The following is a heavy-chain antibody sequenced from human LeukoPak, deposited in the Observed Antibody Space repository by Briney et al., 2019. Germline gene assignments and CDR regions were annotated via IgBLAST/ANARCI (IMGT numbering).Heavy chain of an antibody. CDR2: IYHSGTT. D-gene: IGHD2-15*01. V-gene: IGHV4-38-2*01. CDR1: GYSISSGYY. J-gene: IGHJ5*02. CDR3: ASLCSGGSCYLESGWFDP. Sequence: SETLSLTCAVSGYSISSGYYWGWIRQPPGKGLEWIGSIYHSGTTYYNPSLKSRVTISVDTSKSQFSLKLSSVAAADTAVYYCASLCSGGSCYLESGWFDPWGQGTLVTVSS.